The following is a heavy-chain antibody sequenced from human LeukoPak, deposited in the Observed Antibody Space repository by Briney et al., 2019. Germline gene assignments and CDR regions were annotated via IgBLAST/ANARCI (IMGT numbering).Heavy chain of an antibody. CDR2: IYYSGST. Sequence: SETLSLTCTVSGGSISSYYWSWLRQPPGKGLEWIGYIYYSGSTNYNPSLKSRVTISVDTSKNQFSLKLSSVTAADTAVYYCARDVLWFGELLLSGAFDIWGQGTMVTVSS. D-gene: IGHD3-10*01. V-gene: IGHV4-59*01. J-gene: IGHJ3*02. CDR1: GGSISSYY. CDR3: ARDVLWFGELLLSGAFDI.